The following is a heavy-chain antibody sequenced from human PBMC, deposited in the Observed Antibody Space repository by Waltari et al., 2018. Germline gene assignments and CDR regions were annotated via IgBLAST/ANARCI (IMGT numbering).Heavy chain of an antibody. J-gene: IGHJ4*02. CDR2: TYYRSKWYS. V-gene: IGHV6-1*01. Sequence: VQLQQSGPGLVKPSQPLSPTCAISGDRVSSISAARDWIRQSPARGLEWLGRTYYRSKWYSHYAESVKSRMTINADTSKNEFSLQLTSVSPEDTGLYFCARTTITVFGVVVGALDNWGPGTLVTVSS. CDR1: GDRVSSISAA. CDR3: ARTTITVFGVVVGALDN. D-gene: IGHD3-3*01.